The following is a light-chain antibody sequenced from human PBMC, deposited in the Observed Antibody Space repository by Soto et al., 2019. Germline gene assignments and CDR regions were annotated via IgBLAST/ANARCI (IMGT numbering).Light chain of an antibody. CDR1: QGISSW. CDR2: DAS. V-gene: IGKV1-5*01. Sequence: DIQMTQSPSSLFASVGDRVTITCRASQGISSWLAWYQQKPGKAPKLLIYDASSLESGVPSRFSGSGSGTEFTLTISSLQPDDFATYYCQQYNSYPWTFGQGTKADIK. CDR3: QQYNSYPWT. J-gene: IGKJ1*01.